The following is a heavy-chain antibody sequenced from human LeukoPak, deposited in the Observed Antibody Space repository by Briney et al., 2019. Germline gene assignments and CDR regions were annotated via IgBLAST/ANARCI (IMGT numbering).Heavy chain of an antibody. J-gene: IGHJ4*02. D-gene: IGHD6-19*01. V-gene: IGHV3-74*01. Sequence: GGSLRLSCAVSGFTSEFTFSSRFMHWVRQAPEKGLVWVSLVKTDGSSTNYADSVKGRFTVSRDNAKNTLYLQMNSLRVEDTALYYCHPLGYTSNWGQGTLVTVSS. CDR1: GFTSEFTFSSRF. CDR3: HPLGYTSN. CDR2: VKTDGSST.